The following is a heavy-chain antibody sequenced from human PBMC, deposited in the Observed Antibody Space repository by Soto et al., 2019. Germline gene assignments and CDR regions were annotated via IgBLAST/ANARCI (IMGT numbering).Heavy chain of an antibody. Sequence: SVKVSCEVSAYTLTELSMHRVRQAPGKGLEWMGGFDPEDGETIYAQKFQGRVTMTEDTSTDTAYMELSSLRSEDTAVYYCATVFGVGHPSDYWGQGTLVTVSS. CDR3: ATVFGVGHPSDY. D-gene: IGHD3-3*01. CDR2: FDPEDGET. V-gene: IGHV1-24*01. J-gene: IGHJ4*02. CDR1: AYTLTELS.